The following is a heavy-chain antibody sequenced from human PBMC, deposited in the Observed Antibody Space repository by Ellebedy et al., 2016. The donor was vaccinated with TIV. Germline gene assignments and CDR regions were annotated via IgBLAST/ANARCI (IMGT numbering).Heavy chain of an antibody. D-gene: IGHD4-17*01. V-gene: IGHV3-66*01. J-gene: IGHJ5*02. Sequence: GESLKISCAASGFTVNSYFMSWVRQAPGKGLEWVSIIYKAGGTNYTDSALGRFTISRDNSENTLYLQMDSLRAEDTAVYYCARDPGGGGNYGDNWFDPWGQGTLVTVTS. CDR3: ARDPGGGGNYGDNWFDP. CDR2: IYKAGGT. CDR1: GFTVNSYF.